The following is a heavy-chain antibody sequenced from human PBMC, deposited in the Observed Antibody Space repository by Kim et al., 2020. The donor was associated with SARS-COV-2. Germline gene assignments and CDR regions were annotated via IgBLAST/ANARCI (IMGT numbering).Heavy chain of an antibody. D-gene: IGHD3-3*01. CDR1: GFTFSTYD. V-gene: IGHV3-48*03. J-gene: IGHJ3*02. Sequence: GGSLSLSCAASGFTFSTYDMNWVRQAPGKGLEWLSYISSSGSTLYYADSVRGRFTISRDNAKTSLYLQMNSLRAEDTAVYYCARDAHAPPPFYDGFDIWGQGTMVTVSS. CDR3: ARDAHAPPPFYDGFDI. CDR2: ISSSGSTL.